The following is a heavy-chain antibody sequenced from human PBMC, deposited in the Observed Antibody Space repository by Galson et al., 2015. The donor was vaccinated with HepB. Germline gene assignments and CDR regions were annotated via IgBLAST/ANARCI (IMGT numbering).Heavy chain of an antibody. D-gene: IGHD1-14*01. CDR2: INHSGST. V-gene: IGHV4-34*01. Sequence: YWIGWVRQPPGKGLEWIGEINHSGSTNYNPSLKSRVTISVDTSKNQFSMKLSSVTAADTAVYYCARERTSTGRYFDLWGRGTLVTVSS. J-gene: IGHJ2*01. CDR1: Y. CDR3: ARERTSTGRYFDL.